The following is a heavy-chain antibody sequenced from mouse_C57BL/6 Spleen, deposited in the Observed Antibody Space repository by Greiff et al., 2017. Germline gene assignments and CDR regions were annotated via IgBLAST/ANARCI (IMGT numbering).Heavy chain of an antibody. CDR3: ARRGCDEDYVDY. CDR2: IDPNSGCT. J-gene: IGHJ2*02. D-gene: IGHD2-13*01. Sequence: QVQLQQSGPELVKPGASVKLSCKASGYTFTSYWMHWVKQRPGRGLEWIGGIDPNSGCTKYNEKFKSKATLTVDKPSSTAYMQLSSLTSEDSAVYYCARRGCDEDYVDYWGQGTSLTVSS. CDR1: GYTFTSYW. V-gene: IGHV1-72*01.